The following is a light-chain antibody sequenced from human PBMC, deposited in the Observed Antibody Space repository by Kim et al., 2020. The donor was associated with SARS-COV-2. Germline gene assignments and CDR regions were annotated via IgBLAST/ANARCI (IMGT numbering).Light chain of an antibody. V-gene: IGLV2-14*04. CDR3: LSYTSTSSYV. Sequence: GQSITLSCTGTSRDVGAYNYVSWYQQHRGKAPKLLIYDVIKRPSGVSDRFSASKSGNAASLTISGLQAEDEADYYCLSYTSTSSYVFGTGTKVTVL. CDR2: DVI. J-gene: IGLJ1*01. CDR1: SRDVGAYNY.